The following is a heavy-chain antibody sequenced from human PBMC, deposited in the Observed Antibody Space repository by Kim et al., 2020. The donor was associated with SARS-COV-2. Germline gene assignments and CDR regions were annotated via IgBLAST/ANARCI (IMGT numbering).Heavy chain of an antibody. CDR3: ARVWGSGSYSTFDY. CDR1: GFTFSDYY. V-gene: IGHV3-11*05. CDR2: ISSSSSYT. J-gene: IGHJ4*02. Sequence: GGSLRLSCAASGFTFSDYYMSWIRQAPGKGLEWVSYISSSSSYTNYADSVKGRFTISRDNAKNSRYLQMNSLRAEDTAVYYCARVWGSGSYSTFDYWGQGTLVTVSS. D-gene: IGHD1-26*01.